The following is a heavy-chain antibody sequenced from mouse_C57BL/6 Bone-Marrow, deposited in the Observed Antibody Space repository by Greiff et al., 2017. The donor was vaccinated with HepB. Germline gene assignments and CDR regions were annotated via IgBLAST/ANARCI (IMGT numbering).Heavy chain of an antibody. J-gene: IGHJ4*01. CDR2: ISNGGGST. D-gene: IGHD1-1*01. CDR3: ARHNYGSSLYYAMDY. Sequence: DVKLVESGGGLVQPGGSLKLSCAASGFTFSDYYMYWVRQTPEKRLEWVAYISNGGGSTYYPDTVKGRFTISRANAKNTLYLQMSRLKSEDTAMYYCARHNYGSSLYYAMDYWGQGTSVTVSS. V-gene: IGHV5-12*01. CDR1: GFTFSDYY.